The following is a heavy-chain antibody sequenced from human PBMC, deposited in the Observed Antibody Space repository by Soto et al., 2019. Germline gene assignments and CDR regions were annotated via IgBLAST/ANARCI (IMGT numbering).Heavy chain of an antibody. V-gene: IGHV4-30-4*01. D-gene: IGHD2-15*01. J-gene: IGHJ5*01. CDR2: IYKSTTT. Sequence: QVHLLESGPGLVKPSQTLSLTCSVSGDSISTVDYFWAWIRQPPGQALEYIGYIYKSTTTYYNPSFESRVAISLDMSKSQFSLTVTSVTAADTAVYFCARGRYCLTGRCFPNWFDSWGQGTLVTVSS. CDR3: ARGRYCLTGRCFPNWFDS. CDR1: GDSISTVDYF.